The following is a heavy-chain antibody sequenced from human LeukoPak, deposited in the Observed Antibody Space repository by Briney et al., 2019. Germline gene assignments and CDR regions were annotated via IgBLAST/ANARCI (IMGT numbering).Heavy chain of an antibody. J-gene: IGHJ5*02. D-gene: IGHD6-6*01. Sequence: GGSLRLSCAASGFTFNTYTMNWVRQAPGKGLEWVANIKQDGSEKYYVGSVKGRFTISRDNAKNSLYLQMDSLRAEDTAVYYCARDGPYSTSSTHPPWGQGTLVTVSS. CDR3: ARDGPYSTSSTHPP. V-gene: IGHV3-7*03. CDR2: IKQDGSEK. CDR1: GFTFNTYT.